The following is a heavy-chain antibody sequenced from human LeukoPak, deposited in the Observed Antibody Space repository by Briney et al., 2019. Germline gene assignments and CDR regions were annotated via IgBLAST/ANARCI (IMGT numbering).Heavy chain of an antibody. V-gene: IGHV3-48*04. D-gene: IGHD4-17*01. CDR2: ISGSSSTI. Sequence: GGSLRLSCTASGFTFSTYNMNWVRQAPGKGLEWVSYISGSSSTIYYADSVKGRFTISRDNAKNSLYLQMNSLRAEDTALYYCAKATDSTVTDASDAFDIWGQGTMVTVPS. CDR3: AKATDSTVTDASDAFDI. J-gene: IGHJ3*02. CDR1: GFTFSTYN.